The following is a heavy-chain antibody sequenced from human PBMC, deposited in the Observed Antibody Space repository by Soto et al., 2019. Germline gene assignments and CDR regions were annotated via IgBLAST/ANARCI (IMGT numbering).Heavy chain of an antibody. Sequence: QVQLVESGGGVVQPGRSLRLSCAASGFTFSSYAMHWVRQAPGKGLEWVAVISYDGSNKYYADSVKGRFTISRDNSKTXXLQMNSLRAEDTAVYYCVRDKSPYSSGWHNRHFDSWGQGTLVTVSS. D-gene: IGHD6-19*01. CDR2: ISYDGSNK. V-gene: IGHV3-30-3*01. J-gene: IGHJ4*02. CDR1: GFTFSSYA. CDR3: VRDKSPYSSGWHNRHFDS.